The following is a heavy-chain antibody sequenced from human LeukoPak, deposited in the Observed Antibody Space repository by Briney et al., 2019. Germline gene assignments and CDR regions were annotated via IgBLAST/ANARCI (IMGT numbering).Heavy chain of an antibody. CDR2: IKGDGSST. CDR3: ARDGYSFGHDFDY. CDR1: GFTFSSYW. J-gene: IGHJ4*02. D-gene: IGHD5-18*01. V-gene: IGHV3-74*01. Sequence: TGGSLRLSCAASGFTFSSYWMHWVRHTPGKGLVWVSRIKGDGSSTSYADSVKGRFTISRDNAKNTPYLQMNSLRAEDTAVYYCARDGYSFGHDFDYWGQGTLVTVSS.